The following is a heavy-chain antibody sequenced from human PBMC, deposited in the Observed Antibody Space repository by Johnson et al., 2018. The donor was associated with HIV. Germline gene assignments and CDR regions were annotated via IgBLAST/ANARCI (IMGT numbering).Heavy chain of an antibody. J-gene: IGHJ3*02. D-gene: IGHD1-26*01. CDR2: IKQAGSEK. V-gene: IGHV3-7*01. Sequence: VQLVESGGGLVQPGGSLRLSCAASGFTFRSYWMSWVRQAPGKGLAWVANIKQAGSEKYYVDSVKGRFTISRDNSTNTLYLQMNSLRAEDTAVDCWSKGGQWELLAAFDIWGQGTMVTVSS. CDR1: GFTFRSYW. CDR3: SKGGQWELLAAFDI.